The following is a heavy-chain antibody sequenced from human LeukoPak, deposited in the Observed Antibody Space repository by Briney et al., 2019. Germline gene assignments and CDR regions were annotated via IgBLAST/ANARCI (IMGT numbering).Heavy chain of an antibody. Sequence: GGSLRLCCAASGFTFSTYSMNWVRQAPGKGLEWVSYISGSSGTMYYADSVKGRFTMSRDNAKNSLYLQMNSLRDEDTAAYYCTGQIGDFYGLDVWGQGTTVAVSS. CDR1: GFTFSTYS. V-gene: IGHV3-48*02. CDR2: ISGSSGTM. J-gene: IGHJ6*02. CDR3: TGQIGDFYGLDV.